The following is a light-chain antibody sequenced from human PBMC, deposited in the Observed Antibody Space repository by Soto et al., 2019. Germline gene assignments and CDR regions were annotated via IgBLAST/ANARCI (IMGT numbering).Light chain of an antibody. Sequence: IVLTQSPATLSLSPGERATLSCRASQSIGDRLAWYQQKPGQAPRLLIYDASYRATGIPARFSGSGSGPDFTLIFSSLEPEDFAVYCCQYRTKWPPGGTFGGGTKVEI. CDR3: QYRTKWPPGGT. CDR1: QSIGDR. V-gene: IGKV3-11*01. J-gene: IGKJ4*01. CDR2: DAS.